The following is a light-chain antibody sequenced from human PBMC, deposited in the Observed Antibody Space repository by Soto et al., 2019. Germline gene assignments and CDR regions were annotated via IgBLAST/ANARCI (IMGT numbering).Light chain of an antibody. J-gene: IGKJ4*01. CDR1: QSVSSY. CDR3: QQRSNWHPSLT. V-gene: IGKV3-11*01. CDR2: DAS. Sequence: EIVLTQSPATLSLSPGERATLSCRASQSVSSYLAWYQQKPGQAPRLLIYDASNRATGIPARFSGSGSGTDFTLTISSLEPEDFAVYYCQQRSNWHPSLTFGGGTKVAIK.